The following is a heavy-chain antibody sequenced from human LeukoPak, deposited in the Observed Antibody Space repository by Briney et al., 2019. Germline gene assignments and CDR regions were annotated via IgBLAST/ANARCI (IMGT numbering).Heavy chain of an antibody. CDR3: ARGGIQVSGIDEFDY. CDR2: IGIRGDT. D-gene: IGHD6-19*01. Sequence: SLRLSCAATAFTLVDYDMHGVRQGIGKGLEWVSAIGIRGDTHYSGSVKGRFTISRENAESSLYLQMNSLRAEDTAVYYCARGGIQVSGIDEFDYWGQGTLVTVSS. V-gene: IGHV3-13*01. J-gene: IGHJ4*02. CDR1: AFTLVDYD.